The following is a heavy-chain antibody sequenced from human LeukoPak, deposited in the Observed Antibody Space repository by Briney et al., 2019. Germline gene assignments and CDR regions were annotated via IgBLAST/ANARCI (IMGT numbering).Heavy chain of an antibody. D-gene: IGHD3-22*01. J-gene: IGHJ4*02. CDR1: GFTFSTYA. V-gene: IGHV3-64*01. CDR2: ISSNGGST. CDR3: ARGGSMIVMGPDY. Sequence: KPGGSLRLSCAASGFTFSTYAMHWVRQAPGKGLEYVSAISSNGGSTFYANFLKGRFTISRDNSKNTLYLQMGSLRVEDMAVYYCARGGSMIVMGPDYWGQGTLVTVSS.